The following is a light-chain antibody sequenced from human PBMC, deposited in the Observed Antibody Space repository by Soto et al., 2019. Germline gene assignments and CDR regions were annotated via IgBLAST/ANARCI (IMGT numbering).Light chain of an antibody. V-gene: IGKV1-33*01. CDR3: QNYNSLPIT. Sequence: DIQITQSRSSLSASLGYRCTITCQASQDIRFYLNWYQHKTVQDPKLLIYDASQLETGVPSKFSGSGSGTDFTFTIHNLQAEDIGTYYCQNYNSLPITFGQGTRLEIK. CDR1: QDIRFY. CDR2: DAS. J-gene: IGKJ5*01.